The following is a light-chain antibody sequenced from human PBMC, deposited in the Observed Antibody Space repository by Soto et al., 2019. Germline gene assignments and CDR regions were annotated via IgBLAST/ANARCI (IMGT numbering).Light chain of an antibody. CDR2: ATS. CDR1: QSISSY. Sequence: DIQMTQSPSSLPASVGDRVTITCRASQSISSYLNWYQQKLGKAPKLLIHATSRLQSGVPSRFSGGGSGTDFTLTISSLQPEDFATYYCQQSYSTHRTFGQGTDVEIK. V-gene: IGKV1-39*01. J-gene: IGKJ1*01. CDR3: QQSYSTHRT.